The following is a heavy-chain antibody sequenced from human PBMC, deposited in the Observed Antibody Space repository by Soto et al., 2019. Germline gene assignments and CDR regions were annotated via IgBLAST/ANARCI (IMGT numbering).Heavy chain of an antibody. J-gene: IGHJ4*02. Sequence: GGSLRLSCVASGFTFSSYSMNWVRQAPGKGLEWVSYISVGSSSIYYADSVEGRFTISRDNAKNSVYLQMNSLRDEDTAVYYCARVIAMDLLLHTAPGYWGQGTLVTVSS. CDR3: ARVIAMDLLLHTAPGY. V-gene: IGHV3-48*02. CDR2: ISVGSSSI. CDR1: GFTFSSYS. D-gene: IGHD5-18*01.